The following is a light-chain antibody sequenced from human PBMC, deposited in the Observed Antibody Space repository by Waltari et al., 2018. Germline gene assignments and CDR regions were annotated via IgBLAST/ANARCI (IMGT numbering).Light chain of an antibody. CDR3: SSYANTNACV. CDR1: SSDVGNYNL. V-gene: IGLV2-23*01. J-gene: IGLJ1*01. Sequence: QSALTQPASLSGSPGQSITISCTGTSSDVGNYNLVYWYQQHPGKAPTLIIYEDTKRPSGVSNRFSGSKSGYTASLTISGLQPEDEAEYHCSSYANTNACVFGTGTKVTVL. CDR2: EDT.